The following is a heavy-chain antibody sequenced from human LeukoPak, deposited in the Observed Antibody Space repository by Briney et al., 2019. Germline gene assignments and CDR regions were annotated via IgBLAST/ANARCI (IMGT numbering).Heavy chain of an antibody. Sequence: PGGSLRLSCAASRFTFSSYAMSWVRQAPGQWLDWVSAIGGSGGSTYYADSVKGRFTISRDNSKNTLYLQMNSLRAEDTAVYYCAKDFATGYSSGWYVYWGQGTLVTVSS. V-gene: IGHV3-23*01. CDR3: AKDFATGYSSGWYVY. CDR2: IGGSGGST. D-gene: IGHD6-19*01. CDR1: RFTFSSYA. J-gene: IGHJ4*02.